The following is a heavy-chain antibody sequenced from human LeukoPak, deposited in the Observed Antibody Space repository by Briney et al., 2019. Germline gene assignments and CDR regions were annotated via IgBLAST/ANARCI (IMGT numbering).Heavy chain of an antibody. CDR1: GYSIRSGYY. V-gene: IGHV4-38-2*02. CDR3: ARDRESSPWELLLDY. CDR2: LHHTSST. J-gene: IGHJ4*02. Sequence: SETLSLTCAVSGYSIRSGYYWAWIRQPPGKGLEWIGSLHHTSSTYYNPSLKSRVTMSVDKSNNKFSLKLSSVTAADTAVYYCARDRESSPWELLLDYWGQGILVTVSS. D-gene: IGHD1-26*01.